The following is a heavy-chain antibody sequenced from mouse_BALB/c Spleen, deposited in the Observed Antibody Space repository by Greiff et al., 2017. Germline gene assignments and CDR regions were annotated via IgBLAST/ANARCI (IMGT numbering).Heavy chain of an antibody. CDR3: AREGRRYFGV. CDR1: GFTFSSYA. J-gene: IGHJ1*01. Sequence: EVKLMESGGGLVKPGGSLKLSCAASGFTFSSYAMSWVRQSPEKRLEWVAEISSGGSYTYYPDTVTGRFTISRDNAKSTLYLEMSSLRSEDTAMYYCAREGRRYFGVWGAGTTVTGSS. V-gene: IGHV5-9-4*01. D-gene: IGHD3-3*01. CDR2: ISSGGSYT.